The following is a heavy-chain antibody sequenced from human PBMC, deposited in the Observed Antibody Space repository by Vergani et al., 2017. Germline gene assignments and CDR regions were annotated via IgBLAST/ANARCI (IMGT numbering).Heavy chain of an antibody. V-gene: IGHV3-30*02. J-gene: IGHJ2*01. CDR2: IQKDGIDK. D-gene: IGHD3-22*01. CDR1: GFPFSTYG. CDR3: AGRSAYYYGDWYFDL. Sequence: QVQLVESGGGVVQPGESLRLSCAASGFPFSTYGMHWVRQAPGKGLEWVAFIQKDGIDKFYADSVRGRFTISRDISKNTLYLQMNSLRVEDTAVYYCAGRSAYYYGDWYFDLWGRGTLVTVSS.